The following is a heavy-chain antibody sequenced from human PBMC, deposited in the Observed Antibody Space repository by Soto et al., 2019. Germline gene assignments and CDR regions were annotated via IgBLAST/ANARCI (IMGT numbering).Heavy chain of an antibody. D-gene: IGHD2-8*02. Sequence: SETLSLTCTVSGGSISSYYWSWIRQPPGKGLEWIGYIYYSGSTNYNPSLKSRVTISVDASKNQFSLKLTSVTAADTAVYYCARDKITGLFDYWGQGTLVTVSS. CDR3: ARDKITGLFDY. J-gene: IGHJ4*02. CDR1: GGSISSYY. V-gene: IGHV4-59*12. CDR2: IYYSGST.